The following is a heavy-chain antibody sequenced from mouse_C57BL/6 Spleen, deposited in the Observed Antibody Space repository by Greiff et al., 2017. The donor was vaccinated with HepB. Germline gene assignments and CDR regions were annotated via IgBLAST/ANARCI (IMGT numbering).Heavy chain of an antibody. Sequence: QVQLQQPGAELVKPGASVKMSCKASGYTFTSYWITWVKQRPGQGLEWIGDIYPGSGSTNYNEKFKSKATLTVDTSSSTAYMQPSSLTSEDSAVYYCARSQTHYYGYAMDYWGQGTSVTVSS. CDR3: ARSQTHYYGYAMDY. V-gene: IGHV1-55*01. CDR1: GYTFTSYW. D-gene: IGHD1-2*01. J-gene: IGHJ4*01. CDR2: IYPGSGST.